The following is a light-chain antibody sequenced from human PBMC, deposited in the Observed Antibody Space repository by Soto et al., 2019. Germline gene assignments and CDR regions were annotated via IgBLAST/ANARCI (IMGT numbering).Light chain of an antibody. V-gene: IGLV1-51*02. CDR3: VTVFRKLNVWV. Sequence: QSVLTQPPSVSAAPGQKVTISCSGSSSNFDNNYLYWYQHRPGTAPKLLIYENSQRPSGIPDRFSGSKYGTSVSLGITGLKSGYGGGYYCVTVFRKLNVWVFGGGTKLTVL. CDR2: ENS. CDR1: SSNFDNNY. J-gene: IGLJ3*02.